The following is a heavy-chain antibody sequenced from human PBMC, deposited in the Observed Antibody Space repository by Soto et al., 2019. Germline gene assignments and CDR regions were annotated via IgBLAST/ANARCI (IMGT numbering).Heavy chain of an antibody. CDR3: ASVGYGVDGLSY. Sequence: QVKLQESGPGLVKPSQTLSLPCTVSGAPISSGAYYWSWVRQAPGQGLEWVGYIYYSGSTYYNPSLKRRLDISLDVSKNLFSLRLTSVTASDTAVYLCASVGYGVDGLSYWGPGMLVTVSS. J-gene: IGHJ4*02. D-gene: IGHD4-17*01. CDR1: GAPISSGAYY. V-gene: IGHV4-30-4*01. CDR2: IYYSGST.